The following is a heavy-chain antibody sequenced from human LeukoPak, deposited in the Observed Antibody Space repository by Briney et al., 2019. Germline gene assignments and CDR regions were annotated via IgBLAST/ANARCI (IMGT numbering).Heavy chain of an antibody. J-gene: IGHJ3*02. D-gene: IGHD4-17*01. Sequence: PGGSLRLSCAASGFTFGDYAMHWVRQAPGKGLEWVSGISWNSGNIGYADSVKGRFTISRDNAKNSLYLQMNSLRAEDTALYYCAKDQGDYGDYGDAFDIWGRGTMVTVSS. CDR3: AKDQGDYGDYGDAFDI. V-gene: IGHV3-9*01. CDR2: ISWNSGNI. CDR1: GFTFGDYA.